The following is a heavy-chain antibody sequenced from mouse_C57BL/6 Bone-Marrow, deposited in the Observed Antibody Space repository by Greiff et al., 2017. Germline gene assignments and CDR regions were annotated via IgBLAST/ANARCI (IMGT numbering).Heavy chain of an antibody. D-gene: IGHD1-1*01. Sequence: QVQLQQSGAELVRPGTSVKMSCKASGYTFTNYWIGWAKQRPGHGLEWIGDIYPGGGYTNYTEKFKGKATLTADKSSSTDYMQFSSLTSEDSAIYDGARALSYYGSSYWYFDVWGTETTVTVAS. CDR2: IYPGGGYT. CDR3: ARALSYYGSSYWYFDV. CDR1: GYTFTNYW. J-gene: IGHJ1*03. V-gene: IGHV1-63*01.